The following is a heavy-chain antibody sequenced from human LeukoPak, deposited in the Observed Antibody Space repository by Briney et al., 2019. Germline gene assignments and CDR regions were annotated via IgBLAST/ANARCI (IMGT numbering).Heavy chain of an antibody. Sequence: SETLSLTCTVSGGSFSSSSYYWGWIRQPPGKGLKWIGSIYYSGNTYYNPSLKSRVAISVDTSKNQFSLKLSSVTAADTAVYYCARGVMVTRAFDIWGQGTMVTVPS. V-gene: IGHV4-39*07. D-gene: IGHD5-18*01. J-gene: IGHJ3*02. CDR3: ARGVMVTRAFDI. CDR2: IYYSGNT. CDR1: GGSFSSSSYY.